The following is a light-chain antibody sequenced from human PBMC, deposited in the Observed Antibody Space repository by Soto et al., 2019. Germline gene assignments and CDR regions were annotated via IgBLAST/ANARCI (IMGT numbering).Light chain of an antibody. CDR3: QQTYSTPRT. Sequence: DVVMTKSPASLAVSLCERATMEVESSRSLLFTSNNKNYLGWFQQKPRQPPKLLLSWASTRESGVPDRFSGSGSGTDFTLTISRLQPEDLATYYCQQTYSTPRTFGQGTKVDIK. CDR1: RSLLFTSNNKNY. CDR2: WAS. J-gene: IGKJ1*01. V-gene: IGKV4-1*01.